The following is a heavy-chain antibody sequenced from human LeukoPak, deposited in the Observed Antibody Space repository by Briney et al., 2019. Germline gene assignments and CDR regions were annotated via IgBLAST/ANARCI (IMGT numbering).Heavy chain of an antibody. CDR3: ARVSPRDYGMDV. D-gene: IGHD5-24*01. Sequence: SETLPLTCIVSGGSVSSTNYYWSWIRQPPGRGLEWIGYVYYSGSTNYNPSLKSRVTISVDTSKNQFSLKLSSVTAADTAVYYCARVSPRDYGMDVWGQGTTVTVSS. CDR1: GGSVSSTNYY. J-gene: IGHJ6*02. V-gene: IGHV4-61*01. CDR2: VYYSGST.